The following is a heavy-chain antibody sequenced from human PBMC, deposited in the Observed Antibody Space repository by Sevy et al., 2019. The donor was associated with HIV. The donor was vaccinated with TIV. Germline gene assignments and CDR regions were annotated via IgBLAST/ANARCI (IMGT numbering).Heavy chain of an antibody. CDR2: ISYSGTNK. CDR3: ARVAVEYCTDDCYHRFDY. D-gene: IGHD2-21*02. J-gene: IGHJ4*02. V-gene: IGHV3-30-3*01. CDR1: EFTFTLYA. Sequence: GGSLRLSCAASEFTFTLYARHWVRQAPGKGLEWVALISYSGTNKYYADSVKGRFTISRDDSKNTAYLQMNNLRTDDTAVYYCARVAVEYCTDDCYHRFDYWGQGTQVTVSS.